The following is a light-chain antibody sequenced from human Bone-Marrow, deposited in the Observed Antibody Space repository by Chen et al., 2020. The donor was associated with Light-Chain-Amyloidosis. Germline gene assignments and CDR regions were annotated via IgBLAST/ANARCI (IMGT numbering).Light chain of an antibody. CDR2: DGD. V-gene: IGLV2-14*03. J-gene: IGLJ1*01. CDR1: NNDVGNYNY. Sequence: SALTQPASVSGSPGQSITISCTGTNNDVGNYNYFSWYQQHPGKAPNLIIYDGDNRPSGVSKRFSGSKSGNTASLTISGLQAGDEADYYCSSYTSTSTLYVFGTGTKVTVL. CDR3: SSYTSTSTLYV.